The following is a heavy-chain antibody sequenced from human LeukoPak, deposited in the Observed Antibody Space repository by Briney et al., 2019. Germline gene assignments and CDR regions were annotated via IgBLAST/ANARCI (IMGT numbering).Heavy chain of an antibody. CDR2: INTSGST. CDR3: ARSFDWLLVAFDY. V-gene: IGHV4-4*07. D-gene: IGHD3-9*01. CDR1: GGSINSYY. Sequence: SETLSLTCTVSGGSINSYYWSWIRQPAGKGLEWIGRINTSGSTNYNPSLKSRVTISVDTSKNQFSLKLSSVTAADTAVYYCARSFDWLLVAFDYWGQGTLVTVSS. J-gene: IGHJ4*02.